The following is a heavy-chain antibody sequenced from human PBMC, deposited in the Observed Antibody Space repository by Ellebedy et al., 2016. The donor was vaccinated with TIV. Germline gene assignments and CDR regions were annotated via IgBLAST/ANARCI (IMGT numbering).Heavy chain of an antibody. D-gene: IGHD3-10*01. CDR1: GGSIGSYY. J-gene: IGHJ5*02. Sequence: MPSETLSLTCSISGGSIGSYYWTWVRQPPGGGLEWIGFIYYNGFSIYNSSLKSRVTISLDTSNNQFSLELKSVTAADTAVYYCARDQSPGGFDPWGQGTLVTVS. V-gene: IGHV4-59*01. CDR3: ARDQSPGGFDP. CDR2: IYYNGFS.